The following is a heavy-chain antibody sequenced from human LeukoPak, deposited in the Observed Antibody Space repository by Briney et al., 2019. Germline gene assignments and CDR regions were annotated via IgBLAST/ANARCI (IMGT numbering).Heavy chain of an antibody. CDR3: ARGGIGILWFGELSYDY. J-gene: IGHJ4*02. V-gene: IGHV4-34*01. D-gene: IGHD3-10*01. CDR2: INHSGST. CDR1: GGSFSGYY. Sequence: SETLSLTCAVYGGSFSGYYWSWIRQPPGKGLEWIGEINHSGSTNYNPPLKSRVTISVDTSKNQFSLKLSSVTAADTAAYYCARGGIGILWFGELSYDYWGQGTLVTVSS.